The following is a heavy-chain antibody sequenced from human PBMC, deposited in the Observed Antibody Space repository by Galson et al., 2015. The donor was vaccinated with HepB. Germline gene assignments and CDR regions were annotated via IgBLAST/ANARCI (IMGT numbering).Heavy chain of an antibody. D-gene: IGHD3-3*01. CDR2: ISGTTGFA. CDR3: VRDYDVWSGYSLDN. J-gene: IGHJ4*02. Sequence: SLRLSCAASGFSFSDYYMTWIRLAPGKGLEWIAYISGTTGFAKYADSVKGRFTISRDNAQTSLYLQMNSLRVEDTAVYYCVRDYDVWSGYSLDNWGQGALVTVSS. CDR1: GFSFSDYY. V-gene: IGHV3-11*06.